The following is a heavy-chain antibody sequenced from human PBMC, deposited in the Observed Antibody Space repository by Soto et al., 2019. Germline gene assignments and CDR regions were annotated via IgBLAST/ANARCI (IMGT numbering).Heavy chain of an antibody. CDR3: SRGEYTSGYFVPGV. J-gene: IGHJ6*02. D-gene: IGHD6-19*01. Sequence: QVQLVESGGGVVQPGRSLRLSCGASGFTFSSYAMHWVRQAPGKGLQWVAVMSFDATKKNYADSVKGRFTISRDNSKSTLYLQMNGLRIEDTAVYYCSRGEYTSGYFVPGVWGQGTTVTVSS. V-gene: IGHV3-30-3*01. CDR1: GFTFSSYA. CDR2: MSFDATKK.